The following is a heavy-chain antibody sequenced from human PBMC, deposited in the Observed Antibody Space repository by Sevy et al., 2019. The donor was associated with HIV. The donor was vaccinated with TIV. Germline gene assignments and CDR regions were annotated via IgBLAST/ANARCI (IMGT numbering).Heavy chain of an antibody. V-gene: IGHV3-15*04. Sequence: GGSLRLSCAVSGFTFSSAWMSWFRQTPGKRLEWVGRIESKIDGGTIYYAAPVKGDFSISRDDSKNTLFLQMNSLKTEDAAVYYCATDHPPEQLVSDYWGQGTLVTVSS. CDR3: ATDHPPEQLVSDY. CDR2: IESKIDGGTI. CDR1: GFTFSSAW. J-gene: IGHJ4*02. D-gene: IGHD6-6*01.